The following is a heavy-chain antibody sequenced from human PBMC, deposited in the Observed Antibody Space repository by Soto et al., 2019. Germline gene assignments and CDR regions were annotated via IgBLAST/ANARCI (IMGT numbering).Heavy chain of an antibody. CDR2: ITNRGTHT. CDR3: TRAHEVAWFDS. CDR1: GFSFRSYT. V-gene: IGHV3-21*06. J-gene: IGHJ5*01. D-gene: IGHD2-15*01. Sequence: PGGSLRLSCPASGFSFRSYTMNWVRQAPGKGLQWVASITNRGTHTYSADSVKGRFTISRDNDKNSLYLQMNNLRAEDTATYYCTRAHEVAWFDSWGLGTLGTASS.